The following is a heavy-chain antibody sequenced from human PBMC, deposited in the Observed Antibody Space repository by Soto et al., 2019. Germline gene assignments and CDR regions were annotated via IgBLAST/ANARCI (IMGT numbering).Heavy chain of an antibody. CDR2: ISGSGGST. CDR1: GFTFSSYA. Sequence: GESLKISCAASGFTFSSYAMSWVRQAPGKGLEWVSAISGSGGSTYYADSVKGRFTISRDNSKNTLYLQMNSLRAEDTAVYYCAKDSLHLGELSPVGDAFDIWGQGTMVTVSS. V-gene: IGHV3-23*01. CDR3: AKDSLHLGELSPVGDAFDI. J-gene: IGHJ3*02. D-gene: IGHD3-16*02.